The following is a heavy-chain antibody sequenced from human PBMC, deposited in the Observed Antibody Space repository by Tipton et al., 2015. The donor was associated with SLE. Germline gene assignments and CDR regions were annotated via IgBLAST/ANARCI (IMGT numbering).Heavy chain of an antibody. CDR1: GFTFSSYG. Sequence: SLRLSCAASGFTFSSYGMHWVRQAPGKGLEWVAVIWYDGSNKYYADSVKGRFTISRDNSKNKLYLRMNSLRAEDTAVYYCAARITRRQGYDYWGQGPLVTVTS. CDR2: IWYDGSNK. CDR3: AARITRRQGYDY. V-gene: IGHV3-33*01. J-gene: IGHJ4*02. D-gene: IGHD3-10*01.